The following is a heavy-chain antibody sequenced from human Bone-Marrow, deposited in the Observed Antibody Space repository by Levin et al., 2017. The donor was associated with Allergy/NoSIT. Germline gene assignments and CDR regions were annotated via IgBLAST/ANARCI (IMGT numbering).Heavy chain of an antibody. Sequence: SETLSLTCTVSGGSVTSINFYWSWIRQPPGKGLEWIGSIYYRVNTTYNPSLKSRVPISVDTSKNQFSLNLSSVTAADTAVYFCARALQLDYLKTTRHLPSAFDPWGQGTLVIVSS. D-gene: IGHD1-1*01. CDR1: GGSVTSINFY. V-gene: IGHV4-61*01. CDR3: ARALQLDYLKTTRHLPSAFDP. J-gene: IGHJ5*01. CDR2: IYYRVNT.